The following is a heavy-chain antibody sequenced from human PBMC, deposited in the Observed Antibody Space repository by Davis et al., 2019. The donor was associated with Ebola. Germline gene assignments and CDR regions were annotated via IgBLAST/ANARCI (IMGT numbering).Heavy chain of an antibody. V-gene: IGHV5-51*01. CDR1: GYSFTSYW. J-gene: IGHJ4*02. CDR2: IYPGDSDT. Sequence: PGGSLRLSCKGSGYSFTSYWIGWVRQMPGKGLEWMGIIYPGDSDTRYSPSFQGHVTISADKSISTAYLQWSSLKASDTAMYYCARHSSLAYQLLLYYWGQGTLVTVSS. D-gene: IGHD2-2*01. CDR3: ARHSSLAYQLLLYY.